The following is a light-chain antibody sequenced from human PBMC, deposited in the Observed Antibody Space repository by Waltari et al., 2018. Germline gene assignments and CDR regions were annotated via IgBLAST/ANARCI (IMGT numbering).Light chain of an antibody. Sequence: QSALTQPRSVSGSPGQSVTISCTGASTDVGGYNYVSWYQQLPGKAPKLMILDVSKRPSSVPDRFSASKSGDTASRTISGLRTDDEADYYCCSYAGRYTYVFGTGTKVTVL. CDR1: STDVGGYNY. V-gene: IGLV2-11*01. J-gene: IGLJ1*01. CDR3: CSYAGRYTYV. CDR2: DVS.